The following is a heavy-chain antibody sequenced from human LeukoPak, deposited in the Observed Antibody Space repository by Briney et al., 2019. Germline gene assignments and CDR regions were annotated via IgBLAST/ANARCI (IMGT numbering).Heavy chain of an antibody. CDR3: ARTDYLEYSSSSYYFDY. D-gene: IGHD6-6*01. CDR1: GGSISSGSYY. V-gene: IGHV4-61*02. Sequence: SETLSLTCTVSGGSISSGSYYWSWIRQPAGKGLEWIGRIYTSGSTNYNPSLKSRVAISVDTSKNQFSLKLSSVTAADTAVYYCARTDYLEYSSSSYYFDYWGQGTLVTVSS. CDR2: IYTSGST. J-gene: IGHJ4*02.